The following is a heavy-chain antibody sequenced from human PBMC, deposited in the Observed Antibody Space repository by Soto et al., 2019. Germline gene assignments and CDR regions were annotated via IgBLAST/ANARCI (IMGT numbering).Heavy chain of an antibody. Sequence: QVQLVQSGAEVKKPGSSVKVSCKASGGTFSSYAISWVRQAPGQGLEWMGGIIPIFGTANYAQKFQGRVTITADESTSTAYMELSSLRSEDTAVYYCARRYYYGSGSYYGRLYYGMDVWGQGTTVTVSS. V-gene: IGHV1-69*01. CDR3: ARRYYYGSGSYYGRLYYGMDV. D-gene: IGHD3-10*01. CDR2: IIPIFGTA. J-gene: IGHJ6*02. CDR1: GGTFSSYA.